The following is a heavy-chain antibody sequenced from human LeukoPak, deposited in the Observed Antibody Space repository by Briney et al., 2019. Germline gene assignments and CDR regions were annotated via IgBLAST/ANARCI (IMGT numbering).Heavy chain of an antibody. CDR3: ARKGDV. CDR2: IYTSGSA. J-gene: IGHJ6*04. Sequence: SETLSLTCTVSGGSMRSYYWSWIRQPAGKGLEWVGRIYTSGSANYNPSLKSRLSMSIDTSKNQFSLKLTSVTAADTAVYYCARKGDVWGKGTTVTVSS. V-gene: IGHV4-4*07. CDR1: GGSMRSYY.